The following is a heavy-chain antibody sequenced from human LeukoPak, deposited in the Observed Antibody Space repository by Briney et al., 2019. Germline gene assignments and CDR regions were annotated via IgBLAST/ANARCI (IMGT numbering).Heavy chain of an antibody. Sequence: ASVKVSCKASGYTFTSYYMHWVRQAPGQGLEWMGIINPSGNSTNYAQNFQGRVTMTRGTSTSTVYMDLSSLRSEDTAVYYCARDSSKGRVVTPWGQGTLVTVSS. J-gene: IGHJ5*02. CDR3: ARDSSKGRVVTP. V-gene: IGHV1-46*03. CDR2: INPSGNST. D-gene: IGHD4-23*01. CDR1: GYTFTSYY.